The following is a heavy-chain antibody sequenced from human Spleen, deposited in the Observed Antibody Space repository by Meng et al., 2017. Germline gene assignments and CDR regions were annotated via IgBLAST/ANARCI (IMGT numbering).Heavy chain of an antibody. D-gene: IGHD5-24*01. J-gene: IGHJ4*02. CDR2: IYHSEDT. V-gene: IGHV4-30-2*01. CDR3: ARVGEVAYNIDY. Sequence: QLQLQASGSGLVKPSQTLSLTCTVSSGSISSGDYSWSWIRQPPGKGLEWIGNIYHSEDTYYSPSLASRVTISLDRSRNQFSLKLYSVTAADTAVYYCARVGEVAYNIDYWGQGTLVTVSS. CDR1: SGSISSGDYS.